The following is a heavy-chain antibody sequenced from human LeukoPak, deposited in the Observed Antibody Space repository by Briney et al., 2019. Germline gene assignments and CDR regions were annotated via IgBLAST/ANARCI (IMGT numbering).Heavy chain of an antibody. V-gene: IGHV3-30*02. D-gene: IGHD2-8*02. CDR3: AKERDLLGNTYYFGS. CDR2: IRNDGSDK. CDR1: GFTFNLYG. J-gene: IGHJ4*02. Sequence: PGGSLRLSCAASGFTFNLYGIHWVRQAPGKGLEWVAFIRNDGSDKYYADPVKGRFTISRDNSKNTIFVQMNSLRAEDTAVYYCAKERDLLGNTYYFGSWGQGTLVTVPS.